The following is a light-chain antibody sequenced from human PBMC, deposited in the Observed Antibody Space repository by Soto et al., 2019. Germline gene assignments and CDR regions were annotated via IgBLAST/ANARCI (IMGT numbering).Light chain of an antibody. CDR2: WAS. CDR1: QRVLHSSHNKNY. V-gene: IGKV4-1*01. CDR3: QHYNTTPRT. Sequence: DIVMTQSPDSLAVSLGEMATINCKSSQRVLHSSHNKNYLAWYQQQPGQPPKLLIYWASTRKSRVPDRISGSAYRRDFTVNISSVKAEDVDVYCCQHYNTTPRTFGQGTKVEIK. J-gene: IGKJ1*01.